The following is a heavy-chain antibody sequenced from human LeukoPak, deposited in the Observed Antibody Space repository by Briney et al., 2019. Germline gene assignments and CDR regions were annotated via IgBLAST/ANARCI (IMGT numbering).Heavy chain of an antibody. V-gene: IGHV3-74*03. CDR1: GFTFSSSW. Sequence: GGSLRLSCAASGFTFSSSWMHWVRQAPEKGLVWVSRINSDGSSTTYADSVKGRFTISRDNAKNTLYLQMNSLRAEDTAVYYCARGSDETVTISGWFDPWGQGTLVTVSS. J-gene: IGHJ5*02. D-gene: IGHD4-17*01. CDR2: INSDGSST. CDR3: ARGSDETVTISGWFDP.